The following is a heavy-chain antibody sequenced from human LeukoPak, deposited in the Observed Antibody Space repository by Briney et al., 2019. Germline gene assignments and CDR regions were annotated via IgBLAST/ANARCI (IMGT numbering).Heavy chain of an antibody. D-gene: IGHD3-3*01. CDR3: ARVPSITIFGVVTPYYFGY. J-gene: IGHJ4*02. CDR2: IYYSGST. V-gene: IGHV4-61*01. Sequence: KPSETLSLTCTVSGGSVSSGSYYWSWIRQPPGKGLEWIGYIYYSGSTNYNPSLKSRVTISVDTSKNQFSLKLSSVTAADTAVYYCARVPSITIFGVVTPYYFGYWGQGTLVTVSS. CDR1: GGSVSSGSYY.